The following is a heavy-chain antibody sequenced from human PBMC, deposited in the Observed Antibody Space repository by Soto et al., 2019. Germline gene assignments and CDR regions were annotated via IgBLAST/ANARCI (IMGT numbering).Heavy chain of an antibody. J-gene: IGHJ4*02. D-gene: IGHD3-16*02. Sequence: ESGGGVVPPGRSLRLSCAASGFTFSSYAMHWVRQAPGKGLEWVAVISYDGSDKYYADSVKGRFTISRDNSKNTLNRQMNSLRADDTAVYYCAKALGELSPESYDYWGQGTLITVSS. CDR3: AKALGELSPESYDY. CDR1: GFTFSSYA. CDR2: ISYDGSDK. V-gene: IGHV3-30*18.